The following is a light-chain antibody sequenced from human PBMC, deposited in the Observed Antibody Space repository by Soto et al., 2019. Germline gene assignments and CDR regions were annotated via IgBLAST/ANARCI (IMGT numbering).Light chain of an antibody. CDR2: DAS. J-gene: IGKJ1*01. CDR1: QSVGEW. Sequence: EIVLTQSPGTVSLSPGERATLSCRASQSVGEWLAWYQQKPGQAPRLLIYDASNRATGIPARFSGSGSGTDFTLTISSLEPEDFAVYYCAQRVWPWTVGQGTNVEIK. V-gene: IGKV3-11*01. CDR3: AQRVWPWT.